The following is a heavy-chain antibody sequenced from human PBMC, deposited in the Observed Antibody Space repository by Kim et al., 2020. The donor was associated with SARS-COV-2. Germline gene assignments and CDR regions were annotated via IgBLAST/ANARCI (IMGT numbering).Heavy chain of an antibody. J-gene: IGHJ4*02. V-gene: IGHV4-34*01. CDR2: INHSGST. D-gene: IGHD3-10*01. CDR3: ARGRPYYGSGSYYNTLFWN. CDR1: GGSFSGYY. Sequence: SETLSLTCAVYGGSFSGYYWSWIRQPPGKGLEWIGEINHSGSTNYNPSLKSRVTISVDTSKNQFSLKLSSVTAADTAVYYCARGRPYYGSGSYYNTLFWNWGQGTLVTVSS.